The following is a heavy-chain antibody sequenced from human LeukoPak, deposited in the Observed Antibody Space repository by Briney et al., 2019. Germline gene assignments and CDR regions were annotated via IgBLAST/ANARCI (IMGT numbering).Heavy chain of an antibody. J-gene: IGHJ6*02. Sequence: RPGGSLRLSCAASGFTFSSYATSWVRQAPGKGLEWVSAISGSGGSTYYADSVKGRFTISRDNSKNTLYLQMNSLRAEDTAVYYCATMVYYYYGMDVWGQGTTVTVSS. D-gene: IGHD2-8*01. V-gene: IGHV3-23*01. CDR2: ISGSGGST. CDR3: ATMVYYYYGMDV. CDR1: GFTFSSYA.